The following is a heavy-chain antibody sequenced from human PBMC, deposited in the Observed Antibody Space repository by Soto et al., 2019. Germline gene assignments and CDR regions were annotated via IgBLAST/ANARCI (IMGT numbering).Heavy chain of an antibody. CDR2: MNEYGSER. V-gene: IGHV3-7*02. CDR1: GFIFSSYW. J-gene: IGHJ4*02. D-gene: IGHD3-22*01. CDR3: ARVAYYYDSSGYFY. Sequence: PGGSLRLSYSASGFIFSSYWMSWLRQAPGKGLEWVASMNEYGSERYYVDSVKGRFTISRDNAKNSLYLQMNSLRAEDTAVYYCARVAYYYDSSGYFYWDQRTLVTVSS.